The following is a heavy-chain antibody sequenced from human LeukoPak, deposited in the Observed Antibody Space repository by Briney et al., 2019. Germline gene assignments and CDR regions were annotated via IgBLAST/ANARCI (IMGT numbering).Heavy chain of an antibody. J-gene: IGHJ5*02. D-gene: IGHD2-15*01. V-gene: IGHV3-23*01. CDR2: VSDSGVST. CDR3: AKRYCSGGSCHYDA. CDR1: GFTFTTSP. Sequence: GGSLRLSCAASGFTFTTSPMAWVRQAPGKGLEWVSAVSDSGVSTYYADSVKGRFTISRDNSKSTLYLQTNSLRAGDTAVYYCAKRYCSGGSCHYDAWGQGTLVTVSS.